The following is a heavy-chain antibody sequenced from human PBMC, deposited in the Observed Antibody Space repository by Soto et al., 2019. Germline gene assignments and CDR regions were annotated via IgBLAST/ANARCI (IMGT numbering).Heavy chain of an antibody. D-gene: IGHD2-2*01. CDR3: ARERSTVVVPAAMSGWFDP. CDR1: GFTFSSYG. J-gene: IGHJ5*02. Sequence: QVQLVESGGGVVQPGRSLRLSCAASGFTFSSYGMHWVRQAPGKGLEWVAVIWYDGSNKYYVDSVRGRFTISRDNSKNTLYRQMNSLRAEDTAVYYCARERSTVVVPAAMSGWFDPWGQGTLVTVSS. V-gene: IGHV3-33*01. CDR2: IWYDGSNK.